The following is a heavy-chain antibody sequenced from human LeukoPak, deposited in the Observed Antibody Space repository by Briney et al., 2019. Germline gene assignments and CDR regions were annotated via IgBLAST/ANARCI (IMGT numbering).Heavy chain of an antibody. Sequence: PGGPLRLSCAASGFTFSSYWMSWVRQAPGKGLEWVANIKQDGSEKYYVDSVKGRFTISRDNAKNSLYLQMNSLRAEDTAVYYCARDLSSSPSRRYYYYYYMDVWGKGTTVTVSS. CDR3: ARDLSSSPSRRYYYYYYMDV. D-gene: IGHD2-2*01. V-gene: IGHV3-7*01. CDR1: GFTFSSYW. J-gene: IGHJ6*03. CDR2: IKQDGSEK.